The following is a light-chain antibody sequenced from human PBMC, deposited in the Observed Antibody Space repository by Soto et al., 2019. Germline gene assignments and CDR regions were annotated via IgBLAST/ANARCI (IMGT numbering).Light chain of an antibody. CDR3: HQYATSPYT. CDR1: QSFSSSSRY. J-gene: IGKJ2*01. V-gene: IGKV3-20*01. CDR2: GAS. Sequence: EIVLTQSPGTLSLSPGERVTLACRASQSFSSSSRYLAWYQQKPGQAPRLLIYGASSRPTGIPERFRGSGSGTDFTLTITRLEPEDFAVYYCHQYATSPYTFGQWTRLEI.